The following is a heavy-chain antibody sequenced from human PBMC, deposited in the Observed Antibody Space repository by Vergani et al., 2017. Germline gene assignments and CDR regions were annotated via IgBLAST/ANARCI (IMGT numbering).Heavy chain of an antibody. Sequence: EVQLLESGGDLVQPGGSLRLSCAASGFTFNHYAMNWVRQAPGKGLEWVSGISGSGGSTYYAGSVKGRFTISRDSSKNTLYLQMNSLSAGDTAVYYCAKGGNYDILTGYYPSMVDYWGQGTLVTVSS. CDR2: ISGSGGST. D-gene: IGHD3-9*01. V-gene: IGHV3-23*01. CDR3: AKGGNYDILTGYYPSMVDY. CDR1: GFTFNHYA. J-gene: IGHJ4*02.